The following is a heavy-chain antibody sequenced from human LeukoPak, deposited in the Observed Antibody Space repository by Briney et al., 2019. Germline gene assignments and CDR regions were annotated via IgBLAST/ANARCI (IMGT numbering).Heavy chain of an antibody. J-gene: IGHJ4*02. D-gene: IGHD3-10*01. CDR3: ATRAYYGSGPFDY. CDR2: FDPEDGET. V-gene: IGHV1-24*01. Sequence: GASVKVSCKVSGYTLTELSMHWVRQAPGKGLEWMGGFDPEDGETIYAQKFQGRVTMTEDTSTDTAYMELSSQRSEDTAVYYCATRAYYGSGPFDYWGQGTLVTVAS. CDR1: GYTLTELS.